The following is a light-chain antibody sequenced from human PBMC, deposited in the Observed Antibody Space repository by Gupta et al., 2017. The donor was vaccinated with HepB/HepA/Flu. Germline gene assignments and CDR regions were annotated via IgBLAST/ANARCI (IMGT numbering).Light chain of an antibody. CDR2: EAS. Sequence: DIQMAQSPSTLSASVGDRVTITCRASQSINTWMAWYQQKSGKAPNLLIFEASTLNTGVPSRFSGSGSGTEFTLTISVPHPDDFANYYWQREDDYSWTFGQGTRLEIK. CDR3: QREDDYSWT. CDR1: QSINTW. V-gene: IGKV1-5*03. J-gene: IGKJ1*01.